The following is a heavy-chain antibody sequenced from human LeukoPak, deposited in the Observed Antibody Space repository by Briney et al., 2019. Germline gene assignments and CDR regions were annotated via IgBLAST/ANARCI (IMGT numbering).Heavy chain of an antibody. CDR1: GFTFSSYG. CDR3: ARPGIRTYYFDY. Sequence: PGGSLRLSCAASGFTFSSYGMHWVRQAPGKGLEWVAVISYDGSNKYYADSVKGRFTISRDNSKNTLYLQMNGLRAEDSAVYYCARPGIRTYYFDYWGQGTLVTVSS. D-gene: IGHD3-10*01. CDR2: ISYDGSNK. J-gene: IGHJ4*02. V-gene: IGHV3-30*03.